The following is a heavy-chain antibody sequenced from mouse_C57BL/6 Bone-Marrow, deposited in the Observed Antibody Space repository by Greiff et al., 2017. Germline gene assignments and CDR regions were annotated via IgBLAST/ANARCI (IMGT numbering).Heavy chain of an antibody. CDR1: GYSITSGYY. D-gene: IGHD2-1*01. V-gene: IGHV3-6*01. CDR3: ARVRGGNYYSYYAMDY. Sequence: EVKLLESGPGLVKPSQSLSLTCSVTGYSITSGYYWNWIRQFPGNKLEWMGYISYDGSNNYNPSLKNRISITRDTSKNQFFLKLNSVTTEDTATYYCARVRGGNYYSYYAMDYWGQGTSVTVSS. CDR2: ISYDGSN. J-gene: IGHJ4*01.